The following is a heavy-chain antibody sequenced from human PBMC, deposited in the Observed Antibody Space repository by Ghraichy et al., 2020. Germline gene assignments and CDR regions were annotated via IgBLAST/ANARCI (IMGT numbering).Heavy chain of an antibody. CDR2: IKSKTDGGTT. D-gene: IGHD3-10*01. Sequence: GGSLRLSCAASGFTFSNAWMSWVRQAPGKGLEWVGRIKSKTDGGTTDYAAPVKGRFTISRDDSKNTLYLQMNSLKTEDTAVYYCTRSYGSGSYGLYYYYGMDVWGQGTTVTVSS. V-gene: IGHV3-15*01. CDR3: TRSYGSGSYGLYYYYGMDV. CDR1: GFTFSNAW. J-gene: IGHJ6*02.